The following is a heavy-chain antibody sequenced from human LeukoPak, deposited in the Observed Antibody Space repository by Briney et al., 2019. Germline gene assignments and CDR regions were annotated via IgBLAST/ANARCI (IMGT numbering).Heavy chain of an antibody. CDR2: IIPIFGTA. CDR3: ARDFPIYCSSTSCYRSGWFDP. D-gene: IGHD2-2*01. Sequence: SVKVSCKASGGTFSSYAISWVRQAPGQGLEWMGGIIPIFGTANYAQKFQGRVTITTDESTSTAYMELSSLRSEDTAVYYCARDFPIYCSSTSCYRSGWFDPWGQGTLVTVSS. V-gene: IGHV1-69*05. J-gene: IGHJ5*02. CDR1: GGTFSSYA.